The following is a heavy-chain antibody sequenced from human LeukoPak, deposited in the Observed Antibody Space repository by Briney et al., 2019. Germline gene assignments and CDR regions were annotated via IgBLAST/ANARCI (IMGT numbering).Heavy chain of an antibody. CDR3: ARGPYSSHSYLSFYYYKGLDV. J-gene: IGHJ6*02. D-gene: IGHD3-10*01. V-gene: IGHV4-30-2*01. CDR2: IYDSGCA. CDR1: GDSISSGGYC. Sequence: PSETLSLTCAVSGDSISSGGYCWSWIRQPPGKGLEWIGYIYDSGCASYNPSLKSRVTLSVDRSKNQFSLKVTSVTAADTAVYYCARGPYSSHSYLSFYYYKGLDVWGQGTTVTVSS.